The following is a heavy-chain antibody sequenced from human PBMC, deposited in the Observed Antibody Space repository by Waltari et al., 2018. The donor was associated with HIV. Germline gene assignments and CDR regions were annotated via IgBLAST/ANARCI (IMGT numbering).Heavy chain of an antibody. J-gene: IGHJ4*02. V-gene: IGHV4-39*01. CDR1: GGSISSSSYY. D-gene: IGHD3-16*01. CDR3: AGHRTLEFGELRLGEYHY. CDR2: IYYSGST. Sequence: QLQLQESGPGLVKPSETLSLTCTVSGGSISSSSYYWGWIRQPPGKGLEWIGSIYYSGSTYYNPALKGRVTISVDTSKNQFALKLSSVTAADTAVYYCAGHRTLEFGELRLGEYHYWGQGTLVTVSS.